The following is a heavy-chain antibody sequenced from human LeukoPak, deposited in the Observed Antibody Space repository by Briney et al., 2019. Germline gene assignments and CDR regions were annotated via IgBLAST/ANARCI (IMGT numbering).Heavy chain of an antibody. CDR3: ARQLNPDY. J-gene: IGHJ4*02. V-gene: IGHV3-48*04. CDR2: ISSSSTI. Sequence: GGSLGLSCAVSGFTFSSYSMNWVRQAPGKGLEWVSYISSSSTIYYADSVKGRFTISRDNAKNSLYLQMNSLRAGDTAVYYCARQLNPDYWGQGTLVTVSS. CDR1: GFTFSSYS. D-gene: IGHD5-18*01.